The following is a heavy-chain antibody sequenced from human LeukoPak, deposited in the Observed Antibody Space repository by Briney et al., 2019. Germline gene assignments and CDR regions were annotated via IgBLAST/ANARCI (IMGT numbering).Heavy chain of an antibody. J-gene: IGHJ4*02. D-gene: IGHD5-18*01. CDR1: GFTFSSYA. V-gene: IGHV3-23*01. Sequence: GGSLRLSCAASGFTFSSYAMSRVRQAPGKGLEWVSAISGSGGSTYYADSVKGRFTISRDNSKNTLYLQMNSLRAEDTAVYYCAKGQPGYSYGYSLFDYWGQGTLVTVSS. CDR3: AKGQPGYSYGYSLFDY. CDR2: ISGSGGST.